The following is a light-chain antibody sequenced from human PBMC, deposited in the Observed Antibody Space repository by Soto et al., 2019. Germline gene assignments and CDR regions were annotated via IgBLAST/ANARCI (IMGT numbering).Light chain of an antibody. CDR1: SSDVGRYNR. Sequence: QSALTQPPSASGSPGQSVTISCTGTSSDVGRYNRVSWYQHYPGKAPKLMIYEVNKRPSEVPDRFSGSKSGNTASLTVSGLQAADEAAYYCCSFTGTTIGVFGGGTKLTVL. J-gene: IGLJ2*01. CDR3: CSFTGTTIGV. V-gene: IGLV2-8*01. CDR2: EVN.